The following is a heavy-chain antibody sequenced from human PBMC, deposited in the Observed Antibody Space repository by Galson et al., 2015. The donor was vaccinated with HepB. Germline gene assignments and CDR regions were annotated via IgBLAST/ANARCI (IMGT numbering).Heavy chain of an antibody. D-gene: IGHD6-19*01. V-gene: IGHV1-3*01. J-gene: IGHJ6*02. CDR3: ARAMGIAVAGTLYYYYGMDV. CDR1: GYTFTSYA. CDR2: INAGNGNT. Sequence: SVKVSCKASGYTFTSYAMHWVRQAPGQRLEWMGWINAGNGNTKYSQKFQGRVTITRDTSASTAYMELSSLRSEDTAVYYCARAMGIAVAGTLYYYYGMDVWGQGTTVTVSS.